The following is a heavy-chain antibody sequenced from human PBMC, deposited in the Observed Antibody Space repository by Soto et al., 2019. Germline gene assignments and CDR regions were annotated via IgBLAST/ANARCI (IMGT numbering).Heavy chain of an antibody. CDR2: IYPGDSDT. J-gene: IGHJ5*02. CDR3: ARGYCTTTICDPWFDP. Sequence: GESLKISCKGSGYAFTSYWIAWVRQMPGKGLEWMGIIYPGDSDTRYSPSFQGQVTISADKSITAAYLQWSSLKASDTAMYYCARGYCTTTICDPWFDPWGQGTLVTVSS. CDR1: GYAFTSYW. V-gene: IGHV5-51*01. D-gene: IGHD2-2*01.